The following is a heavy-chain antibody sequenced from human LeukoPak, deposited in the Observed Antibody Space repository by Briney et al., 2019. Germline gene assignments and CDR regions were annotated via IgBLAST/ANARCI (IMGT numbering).Heavy chain of an antibody. Sequence: TGGSLRLSCAASGITFSSYGMHWVRQAPGKGLEWVAVISHDGSIKYYEDSVKGRFTISRDNSKNTLYLQMNSLRAEDTAVYYCAQDYYGSGGQGTLVTVSS. J-gene: IGHJ4*02. CDR1: GITFSSYG. CDR3: AQDYYGS. D-gene: IGHD3-10*01. V-gene: IGHV3-30*18. CDR2: ISHDGSIK.